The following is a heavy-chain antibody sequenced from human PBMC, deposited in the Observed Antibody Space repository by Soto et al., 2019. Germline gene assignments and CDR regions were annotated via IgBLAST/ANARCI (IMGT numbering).Heavy chain of an antibody. D-gene: IGHD6-13*01. J-gene: IGHJ6*02. CDR3: ARADSSSWSSYYYYGMDV. CDR2: INPNSGGT. CDR1: GYTFTGYY. Sequence: GXSVKVSCKASGYTFTGYYMHWVRQAPVQGLEWKGWINPNSGGTNYAQKFQGWVTMTRDTSISTAYMELSRLRSDDTAVYYCARADSSSWSSYYYYGMDVWGQGTTVTVSS. V-gene: IGHV1-2*04.